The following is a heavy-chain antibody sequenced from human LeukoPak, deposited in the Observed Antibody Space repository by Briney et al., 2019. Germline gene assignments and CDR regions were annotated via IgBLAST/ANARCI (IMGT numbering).Heavy chain of an antibody. D-gene: IGHD1-26*01. J-gene: IGHJ4*02. CDR1: GYSFTSYA. CDR3: AREGVGADLFDY. Sequence: ASVKVSCKASGYSFTSYAMHWVRQAPGQRLEWMGWINAGNGNTKYSQKFQGRVTITRDTSASTAYMELSSLRSEDTAVYYCAREGVGADLFDYWGQGTLVTVSS. V-gene: IGHV1-3*01. CDR2: INAGNGNT.